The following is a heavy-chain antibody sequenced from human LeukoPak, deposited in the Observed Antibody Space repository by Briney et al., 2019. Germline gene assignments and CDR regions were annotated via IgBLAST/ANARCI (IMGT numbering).Heavy chain of an antibody. Sequence: GGSLRLSCAASGFTFTNYWMFWVRQAPGKGLVWVSGINPDGSTTTYADSVKGRFTISRENAKSTLYLHMNILRVEDTAVYYCARDKSGLRYFDWFFDYWGQGTLVTVSS. CDR3: ARDKSGLRYFDWFFDY. V-gene: IGHV3-74*01. CDR1: GFTFTNYW. J-gene: IGHJ4*02. CDR2: INPDGSTT. D-gene: IGHD3-9*01.